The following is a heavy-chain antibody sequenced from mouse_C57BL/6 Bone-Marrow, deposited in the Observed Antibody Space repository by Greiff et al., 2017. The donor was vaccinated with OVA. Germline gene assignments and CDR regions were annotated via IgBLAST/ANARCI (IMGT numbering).Heavy chain of an antibody. CDR1: GYTFTSYW. CDR3: ARRGRYYGSSTPFAY. V-gene: IGHV1-69*01. CDR2: IDPSDSYT. J-gene: IGHJ3*01. D-gene: IGHD1-1*01. Sequence: QVQLQQPGAELVMPGASVKLSCKASGYTFTSYWMHWVKQRPGQGLECIGEIDPSDSYTNYNQKFKGKSTLTVDKSSSTAYMQLSSLTSEDSAVYYCARRGRYYGSSTPFAYWGQGTLVTVSA.